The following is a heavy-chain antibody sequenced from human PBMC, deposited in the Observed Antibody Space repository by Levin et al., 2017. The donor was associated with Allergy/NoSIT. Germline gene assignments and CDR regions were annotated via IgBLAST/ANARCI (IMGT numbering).Heavy chain of an antibody. CDR2: MNPNSGNT. CDR1: GYTFTSYD. CDR3: ARGDVLLWFREPSDAFDI. Sequence: GASVKVSCKASGYTFTSYDINWVRQATGQGLEWMGWMNPNSGNTGYAQKFQGRVTMTRNTSISTAYMELSSLRSEDTAVYYCARGDVLLWFREPSDAFDIWGQGTMVTVSS. D-gene: IGHD3-10*01. J-gene: IGHJ3*02. V-gene: IGHV1-8*01.